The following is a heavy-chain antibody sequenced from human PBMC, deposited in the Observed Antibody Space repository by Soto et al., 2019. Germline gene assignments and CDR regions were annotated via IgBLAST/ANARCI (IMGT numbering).Heavy chain of an antibody. CDR2: IYYIGTT. CDR1: GDSIGSGDYY. D-gene: IGHD3-10*01. J-gene: IGHJ5*02. V-gene: IGHV4-30-4*01. CDR3: ARGSTYYGFVT. Sequence: QVQLQESGPRLVKPSQTLSLTCTVSGDSIGSGDYYWTWIRQPPGEGLEWIGYIYYIGTTFYGSSLESRVNISVDTSKNLFSLRVTSVTAADTAVYYCARGSTYYGFVTWGQGTLITVSS.